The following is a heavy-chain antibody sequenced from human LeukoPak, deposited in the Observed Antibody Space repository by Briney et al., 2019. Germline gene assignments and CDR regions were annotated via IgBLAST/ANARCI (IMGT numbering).Heavy chain of an antibody. Sequence: ASVKVSCKASGYTFTTYGISWVRRAPGQGLEWMGWISAHNGDTNYAQKLQGRVTMTTDTSTSTAYMELRSLRSDDTAVYYCARDKGQWTSFYYFDYWGQGTLVTVSS. CDR2: ISAHNGDT. CDR1: GYTFTTYG. V-gene: IGHV1-18*01. D-gene: IGHD6-19*01. CDR3: ARDKGQWTSFYYFDY. J-gene: IGHJ4*02.